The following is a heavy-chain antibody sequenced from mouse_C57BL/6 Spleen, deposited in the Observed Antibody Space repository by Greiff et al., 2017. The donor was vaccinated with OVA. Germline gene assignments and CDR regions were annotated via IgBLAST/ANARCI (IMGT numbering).Heavy chain of an antibody. Sequence: QVQLQQPGAELVKPGASVKLSCKASGYTFTSYWMQWVKQRPGQVLEWIGEIDPSDSYTNYNQKFKGKATLTVDTSSSTAYMQLSSLTSEDSAVYYCASRGHYWYFDVWGTGTTVTVSS. CDR2: IDPSDSYT. CDR1: GYTFTSYW. J-gene: IGHJ1*03. V-gene: IGHV1-50*01. CDR3: ASRGHYWYFDV.